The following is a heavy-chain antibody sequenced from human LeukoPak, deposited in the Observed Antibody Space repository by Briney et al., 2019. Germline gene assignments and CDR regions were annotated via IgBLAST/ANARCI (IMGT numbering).Heavy chain of an antibody. D-gene: IGHD3-10*01. Sequence: GASVKVSCKASGYTFTSYDINWVRQATGQGLEWMGWKNPNSGNTGYAQKFQGRVTITRNTSISTAYMELSSLRSEDTAVYYCARGLPSIRITMVRGKWFDPWGQGTLVTVSS. V-gene: IGHV1-8*03. J-gene: IGHJ5*02. CDR2: KNPNSGNT. CDR3: ARGLPSIRITMVRGKWFDP. CDR1: GYTFTSYD.